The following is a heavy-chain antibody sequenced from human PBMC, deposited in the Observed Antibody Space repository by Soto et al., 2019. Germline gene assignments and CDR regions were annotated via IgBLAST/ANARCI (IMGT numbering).Heavy chain of an antibody. Sequence: QLQLQASGPGLVKPSETLSLTCTVSGGSIRSSSYYWGWIRKPPGKGLEWIGSIYYSGSTYYNPSLKSRGIISVDTSKNQFSLKLRSGTGAETAVDYCSRQISMVRGGGGWYFDLWGRGTLVTVSS. V-gene: IGHV4-39*01. CDR2: IYYSGST. J-gene: IGHJ2*01. D-gene: IGHD3-10*01. CDR1: GGSIRSSSYY. CDR3: SRQISMVRGGGGWYFDL.